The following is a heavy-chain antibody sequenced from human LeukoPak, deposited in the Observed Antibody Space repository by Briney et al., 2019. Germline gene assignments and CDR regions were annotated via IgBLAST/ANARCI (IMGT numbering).Heavy chain of an antibody. V-gene: IGHV3-23*01. Sequence: GGSLRLSCAASGFTFSSYAMSWVRQAPGKGLEWVSAISGSGGSTYYADSVKGRFTISRDNSKNTLYLQMNSLRAEDTAVYSCPKEEQQWLVPHFASWGQGTLVTVSS. CDR3: PKEEQQWLVPHFAS. J-gene: IGHJ4*02. CDR1: GFTFSSYA. D-gene: IGHD6-19*01. CDR2: ISGSGGST.